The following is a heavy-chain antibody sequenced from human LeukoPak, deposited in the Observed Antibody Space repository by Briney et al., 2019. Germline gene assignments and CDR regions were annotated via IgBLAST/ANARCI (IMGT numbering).Heavy chain of an antibody. D-gene: IGHD3-10*01. J-gene: IGHJ5*02. CDR1: GFTFSSYS. Sequence: PGGSLRLSCAASGFTFSSYSMNWVRQAPGKGLEWVSSISSSSSYIYYADSVKGRFTISRDNAKNSLYLQMNSLRAEDTAVYYCARDLGQYYGTSDNWFDPWGQGTLVTVSS. V-gene: IGHV3-21*01. CDR2: ISSSSSYI. CDR3: ARDLGQYYGTSDNWFDP.